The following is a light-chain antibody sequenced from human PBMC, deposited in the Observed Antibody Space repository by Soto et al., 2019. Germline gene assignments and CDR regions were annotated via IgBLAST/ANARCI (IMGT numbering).Light chain of an antibody. CDR2: TVS. J-gene: IGKJ1*01. CDR3: MQRKEYPWT. CDR1: QSVLYTSNNKNY. V-gene: IGKV2-40*01. Sequence: DIVMTQSPDSLAVSLGERATINCKSSQSVLYTSNNKNYLDWYFQKPGQSPHLLIYTVSYRASGVPDRFSGTGSGTDFTLKISRVEADDVGIYYCMQRKEYPWTFGQGTKVDIK.